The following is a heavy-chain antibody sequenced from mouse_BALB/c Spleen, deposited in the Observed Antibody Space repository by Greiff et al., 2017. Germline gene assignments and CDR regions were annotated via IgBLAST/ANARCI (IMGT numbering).Heavy chain of an antibody. CDR3: ARELYGSSPWFAY. Sequence: QVQLQQPGAELVMPGASVKMSCKASGYTFTDYWMHWVKQRPGQGLEWIGAIDTSDSYTSYNQKFKGKATLTVDESSSTAYMQLSSLTSEDSAVYYCARELYGSSPWFAYWGQGTLVTVSA. V-gene: IGHV1-69*01. D-gene: IGHD1-1*01. J-gene: IGHJ3*01. CDR2: IDTSDSYT. CDR1: GYTFTDYW.